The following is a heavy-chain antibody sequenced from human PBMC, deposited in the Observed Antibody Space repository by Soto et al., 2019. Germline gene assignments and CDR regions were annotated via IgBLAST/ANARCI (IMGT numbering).Heavy chain of an antibody. CDR2: INSDGSTT. Sequence: GGSLRLSCSASGFTFNNYWMHGVRQAPGKGLVWVSRINSDGSTTNYADSVKGRFTISRDNAENTVYLQMNSLRDEDTAVYYCARGIRNYYGVDVWGQGTTVTVSS. V-gene: IGHV3-74*01. CDR1: GFTFNNYW. D-gene: IGHD5-18*01. J-gene: IGHJ6*02. CDR3: ARGIRNYYGVDV.